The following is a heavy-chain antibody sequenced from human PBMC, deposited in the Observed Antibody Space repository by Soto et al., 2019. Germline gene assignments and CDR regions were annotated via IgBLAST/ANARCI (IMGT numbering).Heavy chain of an antibody. CDR1: GFTFGDYA. D-gene: IGHD1-20*01. V-gene: IGHV3-49*03. J-gene: IGHJ4*02. CDR2: IRSKAYGGTT. CDR3: TREIRYNWKVNTAFDY. Sequence: GGSLRLSCTASGFTFGDYAMSWFRQAPGKGLEWVGFIRSKAYGGTTEYAASVKGRFTISRDDSKSIAYLQMNSLKTEDTAVYYCTREIRYNWKVNTAFDYWGQGTLVTVSS.